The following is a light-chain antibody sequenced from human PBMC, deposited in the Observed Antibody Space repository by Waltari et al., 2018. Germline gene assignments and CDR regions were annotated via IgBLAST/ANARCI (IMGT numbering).Light chain of an antibody. Sequence: DIQMTRSPSSLSASVGDRVTFTCQASQGIRNDLGWYQQKPGKPPKRLIYTASTLQSGVPPRFSGTGSGTEFTLTSSSLQPEDFATYYCLQHNTYPWTFGQGTKVEIK. CDR3: LQHNTYPWT. CDR1: QGIRND. CDR2: TAS. J-gene: IGKJ1*01. V-gene: IGKV1-17*01.